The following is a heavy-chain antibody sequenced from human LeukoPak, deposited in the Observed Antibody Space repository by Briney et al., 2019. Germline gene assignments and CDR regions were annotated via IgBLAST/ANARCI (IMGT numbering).Heavy chain of an antibody. CDR1: GGSISSYY. V-gene: IGHV4-59*08. Sequence: SETLSLTCTVSGGSISSYYWSWIRQPPGKGLEWIGYIYYSGSTNYNPSLKSRVTISVDTSKNQFSLKLSSVTAADTAVYYCARDMDYCDSSGFDYWGQGTLVTVSS. CDR2: IYYSGST. D-gene: IGHD3-22*01. CDR3: ARDMDYCDSSGFDY. J-gene: IGHJ4*02.